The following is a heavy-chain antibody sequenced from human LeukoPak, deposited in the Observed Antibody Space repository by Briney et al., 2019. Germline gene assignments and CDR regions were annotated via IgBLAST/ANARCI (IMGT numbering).Heavy chain of an antibody. CDR3: AKVGRIQLWLPAFDI. Sequence: QPGGSLRLSCAASGFPFSSYAMSWVRQAPGKGLEWVSAISGSGGSTYYADSVKGRFNISRDNSKNTLYLQMNSLRAEDTAVYYCAKVGRIQLWLPAFDIWGQGTMVTVSS. V-gene: IGHV3-23*01. CDR1: GFPFSSYA. D-gene: IGHD5-18*01. CDR2: ISGSGGST. J-gene: IGHJ3*02.